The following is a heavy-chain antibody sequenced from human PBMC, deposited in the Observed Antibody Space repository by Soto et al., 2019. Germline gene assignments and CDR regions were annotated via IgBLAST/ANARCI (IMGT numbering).Heavy chain of an antibody. V-gene: IGHV3-23*01. Sequence: EVQLLESGGGLVQPGGSLRLSCAASGFTFSSSAMSWVRQAPGKGLDWVSAISGNGDTTYYADSVKGRFTISRDICKSTLYLQMNRLSTEETAVYYFVETRASDLGSTTFPHWGQGTVVPVPS. D-gene: IGHD2-2*01. CDR2: ISGNGDTT. J-gene: IGHJ1*01. CDR1: GFTFSSSA. CDR3: VETRASDLGSTTFPH.